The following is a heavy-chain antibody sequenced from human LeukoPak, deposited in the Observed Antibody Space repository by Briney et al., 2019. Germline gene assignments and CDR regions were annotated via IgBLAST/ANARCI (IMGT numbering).Heavy chain of an antibody. CDR1: GYTFTSYA. CDR3: ASQLDPTHPFDP. Sequence: SVKVSFTASGYTFTSYAISWVRQAPGQGLEWMGGIIPIFGTANYAQKFQGRVTITADESTSTAYMELSSLRSEDTAVYYCASQLDPTHPFDPWGQGTLVTVSS. V-gene: IGHV1-69*13. CDR2: IIPIFGTA. J-gene: IGHJ5*02. D-gene: IGHD1-1*01.